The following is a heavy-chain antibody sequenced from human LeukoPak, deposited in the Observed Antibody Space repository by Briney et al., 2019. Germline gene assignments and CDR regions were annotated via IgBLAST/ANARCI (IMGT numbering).Heavy chain of an antibody. CDR2: ISSSGSTI. V-gene: IGHV3-48*03. Sequence: GGSLRLSCAASGVRFSIYEMSWVRQGPGEGLEWGSEISSSGSTIYYADSVKGRFTISRDNAKNSLYLQMNSLRAEDTAVYYCARRDYSDSSGCNHWGQGTLVTVSS. J-gene: IGHJ5*02. D-gene: IGHD3-22*01. CDR3: ARRDYSDSSGCNH. CDR1: GVRFSIYE.